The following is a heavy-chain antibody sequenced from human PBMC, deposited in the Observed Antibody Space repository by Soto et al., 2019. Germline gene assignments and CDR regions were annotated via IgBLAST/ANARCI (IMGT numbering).Heavy chain of an antibody. CDR2: IIPILGIA. Sequence: ASVKVSCKASGGTFSSYAISWVRQAPGQGLEWMGRIIPILGIANYAQKFQGRVTITADKSTSTAYMELSSLRSEDTAVYYCARHAYFSHDWLLYYFDYWGQGTLVTVSS. D-gene: IGHD3-9*01. CDR3: ARHAYFSHDWLLYYFDY. J-gene: IGHJ4*02. CDR1: GGTFSSYA. V-gene: IGHV1-69*04.